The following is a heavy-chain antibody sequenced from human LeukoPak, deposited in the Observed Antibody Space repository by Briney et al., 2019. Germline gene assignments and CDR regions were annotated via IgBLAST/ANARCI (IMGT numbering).Heavy chain of an antibody. D-gene: IGHD3-10*01. CDR1: GFSFSSFA. Sequence: GGSLRLSCAASGFSFSSFAMSWVRQAPGKGLEWVGRIKSKTDGGTTDYAAPVKGRFTISRDDSKNTLYLQMNSLKTEDTAVYYCTTSLLVWFGYYGMDVWGQGTTVTVSS. V-gene: IGHV3-15*01. CDR2: IKSKTDGGTT. J-gene: IGHJ6*02. CDR3: TTSLLVWFGYYGMDV.